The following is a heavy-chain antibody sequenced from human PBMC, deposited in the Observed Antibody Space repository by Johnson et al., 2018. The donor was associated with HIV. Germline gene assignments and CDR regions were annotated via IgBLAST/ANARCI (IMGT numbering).Heavy chain of an antibody. V-gene: IGHV3-7*01. J-gene: IGHJ3*02. CDR2: IKQDGSEK. CDR1: GFTFSSYW. Sequence: VQLVESGGGLVQPGGSLRLSCAASGFTFSSYWMSWVRQAPGKGLEWVANIKQDGSEKYYVDSVKGRVTISRDNAKNSLYLQMNSLRAEDTAVYYCARDSHNFWTDAFDIWGQGTMVTVSS. D-gene: IGHD3/OR15-3a*01. CDR3: ARDSHNFWTDAFDI.